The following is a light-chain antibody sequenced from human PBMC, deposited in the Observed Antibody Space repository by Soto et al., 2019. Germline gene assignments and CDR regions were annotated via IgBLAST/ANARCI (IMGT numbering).Light chain of an antibody. CDR2: EVS. V-gene: IGLV2-23*02. CDR3: CSYADSSTFEYV. Sequence: QSALTQPASVSGSPGQSITISCTGTSSDVGSYNLVSWYQQHPGKAPKLMIYEVSKRPSGVSNRFSGSKSGNTASLTISGLQAEDEADYYCCSYADSSTFEYVFGTGTKVTGL. CDR1: SSDVGSYNL. J-gene: IGLJ1*01.